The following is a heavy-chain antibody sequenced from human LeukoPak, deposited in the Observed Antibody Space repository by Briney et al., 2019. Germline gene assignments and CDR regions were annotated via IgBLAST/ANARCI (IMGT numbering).Heavy chain of an antibody. Sequence: PGGSLRLSCAASGFPFSNYGMRWVREARGKGLEWVSTISGSGSATYNAGSVKGRFTTSRDNSNNTLYLQMNSLRAEDTAVYYCAKTEAPAAIRAGSDYWGQGTLVTVSS. CDR3: AKTEAPAAIRAGSDY. V-gene: IGHV3-23*01. J-gene: IGHJ4*02. CDR2: ISGSGSAT. CDR1: GFPFSNYG. D-gene: IGHD2-2*02.